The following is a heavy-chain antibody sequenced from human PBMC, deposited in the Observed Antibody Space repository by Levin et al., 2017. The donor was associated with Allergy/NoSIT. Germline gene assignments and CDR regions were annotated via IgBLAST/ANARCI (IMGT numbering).Heavy chain of an antibody. CDR2: IYYDGSA. CDR3: AGEPNSPYYYHYGLDV. D-gene: IGHD2/OR15-2a*01. Sequence: SSETLSLTCTVSGGSISDDSYYWAWVRQPPGKGLEWIGSIYYDGSAYYNPSLKTRLTISVDTSKNQFSLRVNSVTAADTAVYYCAGEPNSPYYYHYGLDVWGQGTSVTVSS. CDR1: GGSISDDSYY. J-gene: IGHJ6*02. V-gene: IGHV4-39*07.